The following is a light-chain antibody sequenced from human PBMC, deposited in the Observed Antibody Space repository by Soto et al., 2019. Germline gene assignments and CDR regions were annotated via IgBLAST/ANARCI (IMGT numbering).Light chain of an antibody. V-gene: IGLV2-14*03. CDR3: TSYTSAATYV. Sequence: QSALTQPASVSGSPGQSITISCTGSSSDVGSSNLDSWYQQHHPGAAPQLIIHDVSHRPARVSNRFSGSTSGNTASLTISGLQTEDEADYYGTSYTSAATYVFGTGTKVTVL. J-gene: IGLJ1*01. CDR2: DVS. CDR1: SSDVGSSNL.